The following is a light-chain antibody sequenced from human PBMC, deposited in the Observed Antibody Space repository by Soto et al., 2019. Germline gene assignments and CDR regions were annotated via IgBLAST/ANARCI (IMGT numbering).Light chain of an antibody. CDR3: QQGSNWPPGLT. J-gene: IGKJ4*01. CDR1: QSVSTY. Sequence: EIVLTQSPATLSLSPGERATLSYRASQSVSTYLAWYQQKPGQAPRLLIYDASNRATGIPARFSGSGSGTDFTLTISSLEPEDFAVYYCQQGSNWPPGLTFGGGSKVEIK. V-gene: IGKV3-11*01. CDR2: DAS.